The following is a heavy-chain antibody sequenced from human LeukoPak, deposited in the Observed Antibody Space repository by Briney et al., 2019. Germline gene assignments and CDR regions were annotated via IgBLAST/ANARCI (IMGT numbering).Heavy chain of an antibody. Sequence: PGGSLRLSCAASGFTFDDYTMHWVRQAPGKGLEWVSLISWDGGSTYYADSVKGRFTISRDNSKNSLYLQMNSLRTEDTALYYCVKVMLQQLGPFDYWGQGILVTVSS. CDR1: GFTFDDYT. J-gene: IGHJ4*02. V-gene: IGHV3-43*01. CDR3: VKVMLQQLGPFDY. D-gene: IGHD6-13*01. CDR2: ISWDGGST.